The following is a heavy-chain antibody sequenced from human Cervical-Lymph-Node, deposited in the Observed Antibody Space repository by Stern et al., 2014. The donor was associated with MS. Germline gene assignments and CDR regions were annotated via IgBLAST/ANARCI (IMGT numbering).Heavy chain of an antibody. V-gene: IGHV4-61*02. CDR2: IYTSGST. D-gene: IGHD2-15*01. J-gene: IGHJ4*02. CDR1: GGSISSGSYY. Sequence: QLQLQESGPGLVKPSQTLSLTCTVSGGSISSGSYYWSWIRQPAGKGLEWIGRIYTSGSTNYKPSLKSRVTISVETSKNQVSLQLTSVTAADTAVYYCARVDCSGGSCYSESWGQGTLVTVSS. CDR3: ARVDCSGGSCYSES.